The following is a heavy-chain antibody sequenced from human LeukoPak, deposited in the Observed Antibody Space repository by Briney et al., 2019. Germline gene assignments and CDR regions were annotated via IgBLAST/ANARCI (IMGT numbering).Heavy chain of an antibody. V-gene: IGHV3-7*01. D-gene: IGHD3-22*01. CDR3: ARDKYYYDSSGYYGTNGGFDY. CDR1: GFTFSSYW. CDR2: IKQDGSEK. J-gene: IGHJ4*02. Sequence: GGSLRLSCAASGFTFSSYWMSWVRQAPGKGLEWVANIKQDGSEKYYVDSVKGRFTISGDNAKNSLYLQMNSLRAEDTAVYYCARDKYYYDSSGYYGTNGGFDYWGQGTLVTVSS.